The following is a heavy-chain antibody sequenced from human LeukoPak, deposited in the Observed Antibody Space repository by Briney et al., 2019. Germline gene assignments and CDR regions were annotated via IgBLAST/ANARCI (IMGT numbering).Heavy chain of an antibody. CDR1: GFTFRSYW. Sequence: GGSLRLSCAASGFTFRSYWVSWVRQAPGKGLEWVANIKEDGSEKYYVDSVKGRFTISRDNARNSLSLQMSSLRAEDTAVYYCARNRWYSFDYWGQGTLVTVSS. V-gene: IGHV3-7*01. D-gene: IGHD4-23*01. CDR3: ARNRWYSFDY. CDR2: IKEDGSEK. J-gene: IGHJ4*02.